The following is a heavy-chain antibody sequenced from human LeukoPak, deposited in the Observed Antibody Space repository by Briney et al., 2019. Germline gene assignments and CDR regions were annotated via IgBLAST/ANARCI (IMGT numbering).Heavy chain of an antibody. D-gene: IGHD6-19*01. CDR3: ARGRVYSSGWYGYYYYYMDV. J-gene: IGHJ6*03. CDR2: IDKSGTI. Sequence: SEALSLTCTVSGYSISSGYYWGWIRQSPGKGLEWIGSIDKSGTIYYNPSLKSRVTVSVDTSKNQFSLKLRSVTAADTAVYYCARGRVYSSGWYGYYYYYMDVWGKGTTVTVSS. V-gene: IGHV4-38-2*02. CDR1: GYSISSGYY.